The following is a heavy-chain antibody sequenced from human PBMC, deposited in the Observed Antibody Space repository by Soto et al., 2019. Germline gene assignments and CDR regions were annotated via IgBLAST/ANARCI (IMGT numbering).Heavy chain of an antibody. CDR3: ARVNYGDSGDPFVY. Sequence: QVRLQESGPGLLRPSQTLSLTCTVSGGSISGGGYYWSWVRQHPGKGLEWLGYIYYSAITFYNPSLKSRLAISLDTSQNQFSLRLTSITAADTAVYYCARVNYGDSGDPFVYWGQGALVTVSS. D-gene: IGHD4-17*01. V-gene: IGHV4-31*03. CDR1: GGSISGGGYY. CDR2: IYYSAIT. J-gene: IGHJ4*02.